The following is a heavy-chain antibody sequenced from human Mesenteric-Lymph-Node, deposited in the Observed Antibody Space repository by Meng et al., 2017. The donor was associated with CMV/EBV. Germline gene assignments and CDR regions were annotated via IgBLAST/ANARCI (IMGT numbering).Heavy chain of an antibody. Sequence: CKVSGYTFTDYYVHWVQQAPGKGLEWMGGIIPIFGTANYAQKFQGRVTITTDESTSTAYMELSSLRSEDTAVYYCARETLGFGFDPWGQGTLVTVSS. J-gene: IGHJ5*02. CDR1: GYTFTDYY. CDR2: IIPIFGTA. CDR3: ARETLGFGFDP. D-gene: IGHD3-10*01. V-gene: IGHV1-69*05.